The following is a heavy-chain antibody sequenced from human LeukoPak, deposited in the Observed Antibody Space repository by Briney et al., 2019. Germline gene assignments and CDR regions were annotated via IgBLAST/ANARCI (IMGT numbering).Heavy chain of an antibody. D-gene: IGHD2-15*01. CDR1: GFNFNNYG. Sequence: PGGSLRLSCAASGFNFNNYGMHWVRQAPGKGLEWVAFIRHDGSNKYYADSVKGRFTISRDNSKNTLYLEMNSLRAEETAVYYCAKDSRAYCSGGSCYPFDYWGQGTLVTVSS. CDR3: AKDSRAYCSGGSCYPFDY. CDR2: IRHDGSNK. V-gene: IGHV3-30*02. J-gene: IGHJ4*02.